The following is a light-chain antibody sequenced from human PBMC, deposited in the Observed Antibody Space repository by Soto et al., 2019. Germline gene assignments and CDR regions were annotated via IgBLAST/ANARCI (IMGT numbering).Light chain of an antibody. J-gene: IGKJ4*01. CDR3: QQYGSSPLT. CDR2: RAS. V-gene: IGKV3-20*01. CDR1: QSIRNS. Sequence: EIVLTHSPATLSLSPGEIATLSCWASQSIRNSLAWYQQKPGQAPKVLIYRASSRATGIPDRFSGSGSGTDFTLTISRLEPEDFAVYYCQQYGSSPLTFGGGTKVDIK.